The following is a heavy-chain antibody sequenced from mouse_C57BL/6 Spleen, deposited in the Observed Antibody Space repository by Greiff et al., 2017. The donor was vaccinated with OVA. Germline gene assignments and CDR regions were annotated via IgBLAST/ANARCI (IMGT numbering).Heavy chain of an antibody. CDR3: VRPGGGNYSFAY. CDR2: IRSKSNNYAT. V-gene: IGHV10-1*01. Sequence: VQLQQSGGGLVQPKGSLKLSCAASGFSFNTYAMNWVRQAPGKGLEWVARIRSKSNNYATYYADSVKDRFTISRDDSESMLYLQMNNLKTEDTAMYYCVRPGGGNYSFAYWGQGTLVTVSA. D-gene: IGHD2-1*01. CDR1: GFSFNTYA. J-gene: IGHJ3*01.